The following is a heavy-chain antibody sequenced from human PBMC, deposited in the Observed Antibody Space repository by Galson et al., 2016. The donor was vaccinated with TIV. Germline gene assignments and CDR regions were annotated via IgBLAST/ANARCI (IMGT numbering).Heavy chain of an antibody. J-gene: IGHJ6*02. CDR3: AKTSGYGLDYYYYAMDV. Sequence: SLRLSCAASGVTFRNYAMSWVRQAPGKGLEWVSSISGSGASTYYADSVKGRFTISRDNSKNTLYLQMNSLRAEDTAVYHCAKTSGYGLDYYYYAMDVWGQGTTVTVSS. D-gene: IGHD3-3*01. CDR2: ISGSGAST. V-gene: IGHV3-23*01. CDR1: GVTFRNYA.